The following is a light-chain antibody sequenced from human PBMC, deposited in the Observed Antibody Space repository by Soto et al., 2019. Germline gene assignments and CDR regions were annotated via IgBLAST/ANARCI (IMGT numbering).Light chain of an antibody. V-gene: IGKV1-9*01. CDR1: QGISSY. CDR3: QQLHSYPLT. CDR2: VAS. J-gene: IGKJ4*01. Sequence: IQLTQSPSSLSASVGDSVTITCRASQGISSYLAWYQQIPGKAPKLLIYVASTLQSGVPSRFSGSGSGTDFTLTISSLQPEDFATYYCQQLHSYPLTFGGGTKVEIK.